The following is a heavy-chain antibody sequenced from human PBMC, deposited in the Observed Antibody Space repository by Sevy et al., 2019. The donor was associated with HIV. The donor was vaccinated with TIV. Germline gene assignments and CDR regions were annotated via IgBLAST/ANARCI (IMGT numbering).Heavy chain of an antibody. J-gene: IGHJ4*02. CDR1: GYTFTEIP. CDR3: ATFMYDYEISGYTAHDF. D-gene: IGHD3-22*01. Sequence: ASVKVSCKVSGYTFTEIPMHWVRQAPGKGLEWMGGLDPQDGEQIYAQSFQGRVTMTEDKSTDTVYMELSGLRFEDTATYYCATFMYDYEISGYTAHDFWGQGTLVTVSS. CDR2: LDPQDGEQ. V-gene: IGHV1-24*01.